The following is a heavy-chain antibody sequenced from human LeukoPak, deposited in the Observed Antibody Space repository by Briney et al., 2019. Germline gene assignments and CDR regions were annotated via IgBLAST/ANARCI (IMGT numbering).Heavy chain of an antibody. CDR1: GGSISSGGYS. CDR3: ARETLERSYYFDY. J-gene: IGHJ4*02. Sequence: PSQTLSLTCAVSGGSISSGGYSWSWIRQPPGKGLEWIGSIYYSGSTYYNPSLKSRVTISVDTSKNQFSLKLSSVTAADTAVYYCARETLERSYYFDYWGQGTLVTVSS. CDR2: IYYSGST. V-gene: IGHV4-30-4*07. D-gene: IGHD2-15*01.